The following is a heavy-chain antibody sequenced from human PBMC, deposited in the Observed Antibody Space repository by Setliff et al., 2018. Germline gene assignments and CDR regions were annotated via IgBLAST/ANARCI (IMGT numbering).Heavy chain of an antibody. CDR2: IYVTEST. V-gene: IGHV4-59*10. J-gene: IGHJ4*02. D-gene: IGHD3-10*01. CDR3: AASRAYTGAVEEWFLPKTFDF. Sequence: SETLSLTCSVYGESFSNNYWSWIRQTPGKGLEWIGRIYVTESTKYNPSLKSRVTLSIDTSKNQFSLELSSVTAADAALYYCAASRAYTGAVEEWFLPKTFDFWGQGSPVTVSS. CDR1: GESFSNNY.